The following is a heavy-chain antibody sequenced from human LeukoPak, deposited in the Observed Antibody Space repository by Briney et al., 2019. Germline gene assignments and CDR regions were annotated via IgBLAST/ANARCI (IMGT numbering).Heavy chain of an antibody. CDR3: AKDWAPYCGGDCDFNY. CDR1: GFIFNNYG. V-gene: IGHV3-30*18. D-gene: IGHD2-21*02. CDR2: ISYDGSNK. J-gene: IGHJ4*02. Sequence: GGSLRLSCAASGFIFNNYGMHWVRQAPGKGLEWVAVISYDGSNKNYADSVKGRFTISRDSSKNTVYLHMNSLRVEDTAVYYCAKDWAPYCGGDCDFNYWGQGALVTVSS.